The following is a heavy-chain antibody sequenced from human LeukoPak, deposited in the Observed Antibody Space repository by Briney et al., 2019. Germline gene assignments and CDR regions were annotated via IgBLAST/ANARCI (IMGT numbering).Heavy chain of an antibody. Sequence: GGSLRLSCAASGFTFDDYAMHWVRQAPGKGLEWVSGISWNSGSIGYADSVKGRFTISRDNAKNSLYLQMSSLRAEDTAVYYCAKDGQQQLTERSAYAFQHWGQGTLVTVSS. D-gene: IGHD6-13*01. J-gene: IGHJ1*01. CDR2: ISWNSGSI. CDR1: GFTFDDYA. V-gene: IGHV3-9*01. CDR3: AKDGQQQLTERSAYAFQH.